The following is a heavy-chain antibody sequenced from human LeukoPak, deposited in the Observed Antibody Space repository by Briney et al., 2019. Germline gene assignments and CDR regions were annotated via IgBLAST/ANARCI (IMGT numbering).Heavy chain of an antibody. CDR1: GGTFSSYA. V-gene: IGHV1-8*02. J-gene: IGHJ6*03. CDR3: ARDYDYGDFYYMDV. Sequence: ASVKVSCKASGGTFSSYAISWVRQATGQGLEWMGWMNPNSGNTGYAQKFQGRVTMTRNTSISTAYMELSSLRSEDTAVYYCARDYDYGDFYYMDVWGKGTTVTISS. CDR2: MNPNSGNT. D-gene: IGHD4-17*01.